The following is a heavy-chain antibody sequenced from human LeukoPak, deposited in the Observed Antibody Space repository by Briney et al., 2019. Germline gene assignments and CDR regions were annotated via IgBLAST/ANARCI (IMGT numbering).Heavy chain of an antibody. CDR2: INPSGGST. J-gene: IGHJ3*02. Sequence: ASVKVSCKASGYTFTSYYMHWVRQAPGQGLEWMGIINPSGGSTSYAQKFQGRVTITRDTSTSTVYMELGSLRSEDTAVYYCARDLGAMVRGVIPHDAFDIWGQGTMVTVSS. CDR1: GYTFTSYY. V-gene: IGHV1-46*01. D-gene: IGHD3-10*01. CDR3: ARDLGAMVRGVIPHDAFDI.